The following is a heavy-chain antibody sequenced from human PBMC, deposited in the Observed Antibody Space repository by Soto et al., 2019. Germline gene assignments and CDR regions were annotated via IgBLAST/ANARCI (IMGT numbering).Heavy chain of an antibody. D-gene: IGHD4-17*01. CDR3: ANSLANHGDFCGYAFDR. V-gene: IGHV3-9*01. J-gene: IGHJ3*01. CDR2: ISWNSGSI. CDR1: GFTFDDYA. Sequence: EVQLVESGGGLVQPGRSLRLSCAASGFTFDDYAMHWVRQAPGKGLEWVSGISWNSGSIGYAGSVKGRFTISRDNAKNSLYLQMHSRRDEDTVLYYCANSLANHGDFCGYAFDRWGQGTMVTVSS.